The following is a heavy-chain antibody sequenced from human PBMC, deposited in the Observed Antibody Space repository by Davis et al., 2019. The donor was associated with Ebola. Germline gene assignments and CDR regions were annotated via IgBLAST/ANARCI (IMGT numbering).Heavy chain of an antibody. J-gene: IGHJ4*02. CDR3: ARDDLSGLIDS. Sequence: SETLSLTCTVSGGSINSYYWSWIRQPPGKGLEWIGYIYYSGRTSYNPSLKSRVTISVDTSKNQFSLKLSSMTAADTAVYYCARDDLSGLIDSWGQGTLVTVSS. D-gene: IGHD1-26*01. CDR2: IYYSGRT. V-gene: IGHV4-59*01. CDR1: GGSINSYY.